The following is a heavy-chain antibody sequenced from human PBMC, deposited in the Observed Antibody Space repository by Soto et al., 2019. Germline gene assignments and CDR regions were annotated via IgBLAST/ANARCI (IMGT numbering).Heavy chain of an antibody. J-gene: IGHJ4*02. V-gene: IGHV3-30-3*01. Sequence: GGSLRLSCAASGFTFSSYAMHWVRQAPGKGLEWVAVISYDGSNNYYADSVKGRFTISRDNSKNTLYLQMNSLRAEDTAVYYCARFCISTSCYASFDYWGQGTLVTVSS. CDR2: ISYDGSNN. CDR3: ARFCISTSCYASFDY. CDR1: GFTFSSYA. D-gene: IGHD2-2*01.